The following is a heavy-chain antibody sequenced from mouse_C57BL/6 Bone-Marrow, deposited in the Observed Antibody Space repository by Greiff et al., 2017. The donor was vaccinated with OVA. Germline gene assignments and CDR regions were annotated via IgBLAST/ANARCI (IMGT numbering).Heavy chain of an antibody. CDR2: IHPSDSDT. CDR3: AIWGLTGHYYAMDY. D-gene: IGHD4-1*01. CDR1: GYTFTSYW. J-gene: IGHJ4*01. Sequence: VQLQQPGAELVKPGASVKVSCKASGYTFTSYWMHWVKQRPGQGLEWIGRIHPSDSDTNYNQMFKGKATLTVDKSSSTAYMQLSSLTSEDSAVYYCAIWGLTGHYYAMDYWGQGTSVTVSS. V-gene: IGHV1-74*01.